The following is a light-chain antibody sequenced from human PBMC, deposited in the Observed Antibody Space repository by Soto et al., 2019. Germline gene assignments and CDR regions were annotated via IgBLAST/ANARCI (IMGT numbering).Light chain of an antibody. J-gene: IGLJ2*01. Sequence: QSVLSQPPSASGTPGQRVTISCSGSSSNIGSYTVNWYQQLQGTAPKLLIYSNNHRPSGVPDRFSVSKSGTSASLAISVLQSEDETDYYCAAWDGSLNGVVFGGGTKLTVL. CDR1: SSNIGSYT. CDR3: AAWDGSLNGVV. V-gene: IGLV1-44*01. CDR2: SNN.